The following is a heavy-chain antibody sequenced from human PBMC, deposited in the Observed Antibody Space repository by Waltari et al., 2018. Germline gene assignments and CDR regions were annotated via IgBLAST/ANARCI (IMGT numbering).Heavy chain of an antibody. D-gene: IGHD2-15*01. J-gene: IGHJ4*02. Sequence: EVQLVESGGGLVQPGGSLRLSCAASGFTFSSYWMTWVRQAPGKGLDGVAQIKNEGSEKYYVDSVKGRFTISRDNAKNSLYLQMNSLRAEDTAVFYCARGGAYSGGDYWGQGTLVTVSS. CDR3: ARGGAYSGGDY. CDR2: IKNEGSEK. CDR1: GFTFSSYW. V-gene: IGHV3-7*01.